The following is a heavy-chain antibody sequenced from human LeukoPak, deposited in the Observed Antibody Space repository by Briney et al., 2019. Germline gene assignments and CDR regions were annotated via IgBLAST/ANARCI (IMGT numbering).Heavy chain of an antibody. CDR2: ISYDGSNK. CDR1: GFTFSSYA. J-gene: IGHJ4*02. V-gene: IGHV3-30*04. D-gene: IGHD5-18*01. Sequence: PGGSLRLSCAASGFTFSSYAMHWVRQAPGKGLEWVAVISYDGSNKYYADSVKGRFTISRDNSKNTLYLQMNSLRAEDTAVYYCARDLVDTTMWGFDYWGQGSLVTVSS. CDR3: ARDLVDTTMWGFDY.